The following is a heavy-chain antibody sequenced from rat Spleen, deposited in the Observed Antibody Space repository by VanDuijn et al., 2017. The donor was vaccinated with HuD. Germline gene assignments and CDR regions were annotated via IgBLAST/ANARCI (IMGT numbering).Heavy chain of an antibody. Sequence: EVQLVESDGGLVQPGRSLKLSCAASGFTFSDYYMAWVRQAPTKGLEWVATISFDGGRNFYRDSVKGRFTISRDKAKSTLSLQMDSLRSEDTATYYCARRHYGYTDYFDYWGQGVMVTVSS. V-gene: IGHV5-29*01. CDR3: ARRHYGYTDYFDY. J-gene: IGHJ2*01. CDR2: ISFDGGRN. D-gene: IGHD1-6*01. CDR1: GFTFSDYY.